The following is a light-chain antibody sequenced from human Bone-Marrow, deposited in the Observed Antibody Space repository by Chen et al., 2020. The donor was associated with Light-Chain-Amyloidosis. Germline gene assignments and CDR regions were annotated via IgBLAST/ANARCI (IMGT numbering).Light chain of an antibody. V-gene: IGLV2-14*01. J-gene: IGLJ3*02. CDR1: SSDVGGYNY. CDR3: SSYTSSSTRV. Sequence: QSALPQPASVSGSPGQSITISSPGTSSDVGGYNYVSWYQQHPGKAPKLMIYDVSNRPSGVSNRFSGSKSGNTASLTISGLQAEDEADYYCSSYTSSSTRVFGGGTKLTVL. CDR2: DVS.